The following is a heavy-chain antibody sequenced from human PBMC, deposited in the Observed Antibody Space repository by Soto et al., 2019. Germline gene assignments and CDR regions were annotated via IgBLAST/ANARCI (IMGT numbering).Heavy chain of an antibody. D-gene: IGHD2-2*01. J-gene: IGHJ6*03. CDR3: ARDMMGYCSSTSCYHYYYYYMDV. CDR2: VYYSGST. V-gene: IGHV4-59*01. Sequence: SETLSLTCTVSGGSISSYYWSWIRQPPGKGLEWIGYVYYSGSTNYNPSHKSRVTISVDTSKNQFSLKLSSVTAADTAVHYCARDMMGYCSSTSCYHYYYYYMDVWGKGTTVTAP. CDR1: GGSISSYY.